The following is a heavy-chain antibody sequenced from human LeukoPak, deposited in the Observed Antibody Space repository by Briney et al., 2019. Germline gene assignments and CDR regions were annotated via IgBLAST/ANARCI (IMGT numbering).Heavy chain of an antibody. D-gene: IGHD3-10*01. CDR3: ARASYGSGAFDI. CDR1: GFTFSSYS. V-gene: IGHV3-21*01. Sequence: PGGSLRLSCAASGFTFSSYSMNWVRQAPGKGLEWVSSMSSSRSYIYYADSVRGRFTISGDNAKNSLYLQMNSLRVEDTAMYYCARASYGSGAFDIWGQGTMVTVSS. CDR2: MSSSRSYI. J-gene: IGHJ3*02.